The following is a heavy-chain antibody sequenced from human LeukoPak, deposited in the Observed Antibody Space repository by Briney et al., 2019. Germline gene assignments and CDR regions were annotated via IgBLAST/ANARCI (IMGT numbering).Heavy chain of an antibody. V-gene: IGHV4-39*07. Sequence: PSETLSLTCTVSGDSITSNHYYWGWIRQPPGKGLEWIGTIYHRGSTYYSPSLKSRVTISVDTSKNQFSPNLISVTAADTAVYFCARETYTSSQRDYWGQGTLVTVSS. CDR1: GDSITSNHYY. J-gene: IGHJ4*02. CDR3: ARETYTSSQRDY. CDR2: IYHRGST. D-gene: IGHD6-13*01.